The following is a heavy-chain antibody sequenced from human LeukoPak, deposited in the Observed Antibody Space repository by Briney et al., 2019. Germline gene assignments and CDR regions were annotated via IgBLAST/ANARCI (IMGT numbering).Heavy chain of an antibody. CDR2: ISSGSTI. Sequence: GGSLRLSCAAFGFTFSSYEMNWVRQAPGKGLEWVSYISSGSTIYDADSVKGRFTISRDDAKNSLYLQMNSLRAEDTAVYYCARESIAVAGAPFDYWGQGTLVTVSS. V-gene: IGHV3-48*03. D-gene: IGHD6-19*01. J-gene: IGHJ4*02. CDR3: ARESIAVAGAPFDY. CDR1: GFTFSSYE.